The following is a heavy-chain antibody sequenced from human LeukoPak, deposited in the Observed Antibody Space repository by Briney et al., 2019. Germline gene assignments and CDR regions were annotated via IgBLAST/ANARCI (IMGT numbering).Heavy chain of an antibody. D-gene: IGHD6-13*01. CDR3: AKDEVYRSSWYGSVDY. Sequence: SGGSLRLSCAASGFTFSSYGMHWVRQAPGKGLEWVAVISYDGSNKYYADSVKGRFTISRDNSKNTLYLQMNSLRAEDAAVYYCAKDEVYRSSWYGSVDYWGQGTLVTVSS. J-gene: IGHJ4*02. CDR1: GFTFSSYG. CDR2: ISYDGSNK. V-gene: IGHV3-30*18.